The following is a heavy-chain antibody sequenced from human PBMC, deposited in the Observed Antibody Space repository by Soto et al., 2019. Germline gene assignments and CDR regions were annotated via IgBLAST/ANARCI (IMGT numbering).Heavy chain of an antibody. V-gene: IGHV1-69*08. CDR1: GGTFSSYT. CDR2: IIPILGIA. Sequence: QVQLVQSGAEVKKPGSSVKVSCKASGGTFSSYTISWVRQAPGQGLEWMGRIIPILGIANYAQKFQGRVTITADKSTSTAYMELSSLRSEDTAVYYCARETRGSYCGGDCYKGDDYWGQGTLVTVSS. J-gene: IGHJ4*02. D-gene: IGHD2-21*02. CDR3: ARETRGSYCGGDCYKGDDY.